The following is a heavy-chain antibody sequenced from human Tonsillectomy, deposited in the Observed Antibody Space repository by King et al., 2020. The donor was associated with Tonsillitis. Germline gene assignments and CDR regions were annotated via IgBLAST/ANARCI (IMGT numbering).Heavy chain of an antibody. V-gene: IGHV4-59*02. D-gene: IGHD6-19*01. CDR1: GGSVSSYY. Sequence: VQLQESGPGLVKPSETLSLTCTVSGGSVSSYYWSWIRQPPGKGLEWIGYIYDSETTNYNPSLKSRVTISVDTSKNQFSLKLSSVTAADTAVYYCASGGGGSSGWYEFFDYWGQGTLVTVSS. J-gene: IGHJ4*02. CDR3: ASGGGGSSGWYEFFDY. CDR2: IYDSETT.